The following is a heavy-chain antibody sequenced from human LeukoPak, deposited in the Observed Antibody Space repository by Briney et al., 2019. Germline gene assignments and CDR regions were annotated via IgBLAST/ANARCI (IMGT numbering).Heavy chain of an antibody. D-gene: IGHD3-3*01. Sequence: SVKVSCKASGGAFSDYALNWVRQAPGQGLEWMGVFIPILGTANCTQKFQGRVTITADISTNTVYMELSSLRSEDTAVYFCAGIPVFGVVLHQEPVWGKGTTVTVSS. CDR3: AGIPVFGVVLHQEPV. CDR2: FIPILGTA. V-gene: IGHV1-69*10. J-gene: IGHJ6*04. CDR1: GGAFSDYA.